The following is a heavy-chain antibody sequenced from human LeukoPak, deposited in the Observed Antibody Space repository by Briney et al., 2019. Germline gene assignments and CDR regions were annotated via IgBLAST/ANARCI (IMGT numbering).Heavy chain of an antibody. CDR1: GYTFTSYG. J-gene: IGHJ6*03. D-gene: IGHD2-2*03. V-gene: IGHV1-18*01. CDR3: ARAALDIVVGGVYYYYMDV. Sequence: ASVKVSCKASGYTFTSYGISWVRQAPGQGLEWMGWISAYNGNTNYAQKLQGRVTMTTDTSTSTAYMELRSLRSDDTAVYYCARAALDIVVGGVYYYYMDVWGKGTTVTVSS. CDR2: ISAYNGNT.